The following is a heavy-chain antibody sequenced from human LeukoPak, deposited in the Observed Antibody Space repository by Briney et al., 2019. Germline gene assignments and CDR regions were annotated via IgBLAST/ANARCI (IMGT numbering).Heavy chain of an antibody. J-gene: IGHJ4*02. Sequence: SVKVSCKASGYTFTGYYMHWVRQAPGQGLEWMGWINPNSGGTNYAQKFQGRVTMTRDTSISTAYMELSRLRSDDTAVYYCARDLTTSYIVVVPASIDYWGQGTLVTVSS. V-gene: IGHV1-2*02. CDR1: GYTFTGYY. CDR2: INPNSGGT. CDR3: ARDLTTSYIVVVPASIDY. D-gene: IGHD2-2*01.